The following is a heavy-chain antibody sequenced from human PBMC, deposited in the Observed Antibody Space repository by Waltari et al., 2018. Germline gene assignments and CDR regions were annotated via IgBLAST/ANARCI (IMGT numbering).Heavy chain of an antibody. V-gene: IGHV1-2*06. CDR3: ARGMGSVEGYEPFDY. CDR2: INPNSGGT. Sequence: QVQLVQSGAEVKKPGASVKVSCKASGYTFTGYYMHWVRQAPGQGLEWMGRINPNSGGTNYAQKVQGRVTMTRDTSISTAYMELSRLRSDDTAVYYCARGMGSVEGYEPFDYWGQGTLVTVSS. CDR1: GYTFTGYY. D-gene: IGHD5-12*01. J-gene: IGHJ4*02.